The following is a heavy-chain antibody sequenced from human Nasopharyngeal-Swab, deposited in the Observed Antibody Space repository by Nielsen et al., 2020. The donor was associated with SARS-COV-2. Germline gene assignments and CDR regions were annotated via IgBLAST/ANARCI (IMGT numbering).Heavy chain of an antibody. V-gene: IGHV4-59*12. J-gene: IGHJ5*02. D-gene: IGHD6-13*01. CDR1: GASISTYY. CDR2: ISYSVST. Sequence: SETLSLTCTVSGASISTYYWSWIRQSPGTGLESIGCISYSVSTNYNPSLKSRVTISVDTSKNQFSLKLSSVTAADTAVYYCARGRDSSSWYSHSNWFDPWGQGTLVTVSS. CDR3: ARGRDSSSWYSHSNWFDP.